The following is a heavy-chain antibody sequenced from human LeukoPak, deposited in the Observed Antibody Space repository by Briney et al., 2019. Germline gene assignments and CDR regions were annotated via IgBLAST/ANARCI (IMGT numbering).Heavy chain of an antibody. D-gene: IGHD2-2*02. V-gene: IGHV4-39*01. CDR1: GGSISSSSYY. CDR3: ARHELEGCCSSTSCYKYFQH. Sequence: SETLSLTCTVSGGSISSSSYYWGWIRQPPGKGLEWIGSIYYSGSTYYNPSLKSRVTISVDTSKNQFSLKLSSVTAADTAVYYCARHELEGCCSSTSCYKYFQHWGQGTLVTVSS. J-gene: IGHJ1*01. CDR2: IYYSGST.